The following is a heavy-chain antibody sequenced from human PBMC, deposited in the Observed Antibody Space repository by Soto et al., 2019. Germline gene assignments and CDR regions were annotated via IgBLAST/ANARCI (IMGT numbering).Heavy chain of an antibody. J-gene: IGHJ6*03. Sequence: QVQLVQSGAEVKKPGASVKVSCKASGYTFTSYDINWVRQATGQGLAWMGWRNPTSGNTGYAQKFPSRVTMNRNTCISTDYTELSSLGSEDTVVYYCARGRSKCSSTRCYGEYYYYYMEVWGKRTTVTVSS. D-gene: IGHD2-2*01. V-gene: IGHV1-8*01. CDR2: RNPTSGNT. CDR1: GYTFTSYD. CDR3: ARGRSKCSSTRCYGEYYYYYMEV.